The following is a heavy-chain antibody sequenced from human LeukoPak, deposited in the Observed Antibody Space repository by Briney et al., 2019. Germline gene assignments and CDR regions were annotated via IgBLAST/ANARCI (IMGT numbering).Heavy chain of an antibody. Sequence: ASVKVSCKASGYTFFSYNINWVRQAPGQGLEWIGWIVVGSGNTNYAQKFQERVTITRDMSTSTAYMELSSLRSEDTAVYYCAADRPHYYYGSGSPHGFDYYYYMDVWGKGTTVTVSS. D-gene: IGHD3-10*01. CDR2: IVVGSGNT. J-gene: IGHJ6*03. CDR1: GYTFFSYN. V-gene: IGHV1-58*02. CDR3: AADRPHYYYGSGSPHGFDYYYYMDV.